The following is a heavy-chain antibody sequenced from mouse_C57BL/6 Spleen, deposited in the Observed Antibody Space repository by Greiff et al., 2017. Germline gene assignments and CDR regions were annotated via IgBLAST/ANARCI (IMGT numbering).Heavy chain of an antibody. CDR2: IYPGDGDT. D-gene: IGHD1-1*01. CDR3: ANYYGSSLGY. V-gene: IGHV1-82*01. J-gene: IGHJ2*01. Sequence: VKLQQSGPELVKPGASVKISCKASGYAFSSSWMNWVKQRPGKGLEWIGRIYPGDGDTNYNGKFKGKATLTADKSSSTAYMQLSSLTSEDSAVYFCANYYGSSLGYWGQGTTLTVSS. CDR1: GYAFSSSW.